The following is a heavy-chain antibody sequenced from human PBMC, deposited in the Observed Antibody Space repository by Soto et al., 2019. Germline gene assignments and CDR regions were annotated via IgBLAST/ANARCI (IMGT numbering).Heavy chain of an antibody. J-gene: IGHJ6*02. CDR2: IYYSGST. CDR3: ARGGGEDYDFWSGYRPHYYGMDV. V-gene: IGHV4-59*01. Sequence: SETLSLTCTVSGGSISSYYWSWIRQPPGKGLEWIGYIYYSGSTNYNPSLKSRVTISVDTSKNQFSLKLSSVTAAGTAVYYCARGGGEDYDFWSGYRPHYYGMDVWGQGTTVTVSS. CDR1: GGSISSYY. D-gene: IGHD3-3*01.